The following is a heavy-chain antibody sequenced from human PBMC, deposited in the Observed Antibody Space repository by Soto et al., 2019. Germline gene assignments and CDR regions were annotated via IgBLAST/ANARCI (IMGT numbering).Heavy chain of an antibody. CDR2: ISYDGSNK. V-gene: IGHV3-30*18. Sequence: GGSLRLSCAASGFTFSSYGMHWVRQAPGKGLEWVAVISYDGSNKYYADSVKGRFTISRDNSKNTLYLQMNSLRAEDTAVYYCAKETNPWPFIAAAGFDYWGQGTLVTVSS. CDR1: GFTFSSYG. D-gene: IGHD6-13*01. J-gene: IGHJ4*02. CDR3: AKETNPWPFIAAAGFDY.